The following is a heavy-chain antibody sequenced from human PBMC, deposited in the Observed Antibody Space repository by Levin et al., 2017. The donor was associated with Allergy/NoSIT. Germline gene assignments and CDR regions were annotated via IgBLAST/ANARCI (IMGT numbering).Heavy chain of an antibody. CDR3: ARNPRLRGDYAGGFFDY. CDR1: GGSISSSSYY. D-gene: IGHD4-17*01. CDR2: IYYSGST. V-gene: IGHV4-39*01. J-gene: IGHJ4*02. Sequence: RSQTLSLTCTVSGGSISSSSYYWGWIRQPPGKGLEWIGSIYYSGSTYYNPSLKSRVTISVDTSKNQFSLKLSSVTAADTAVYYCARNPRLRGDYAGGFFDYWGQGTLVTVSS.